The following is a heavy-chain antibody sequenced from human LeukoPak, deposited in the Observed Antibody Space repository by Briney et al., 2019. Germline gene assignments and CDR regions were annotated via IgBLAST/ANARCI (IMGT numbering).Heavy chain of an antibody. CDR2: INHSGIT. CDR1: GGSFSDYY. J-gene: IGHJ4*02. V-gene: IGHV4-34*01. CDR3: ARGGHSSSWYYFDY. D-gene: IGHD6-13*01. Sequence: SETLSLTCAVYGGSFSDYYWSWIRQPPGKGLEWIGEINHSGITNYNPSLKSRVTISLDTSKKQVSLKLSSVTAADTAVYYCARGGHSSSWYYFDYWGQGTLVTVSS.